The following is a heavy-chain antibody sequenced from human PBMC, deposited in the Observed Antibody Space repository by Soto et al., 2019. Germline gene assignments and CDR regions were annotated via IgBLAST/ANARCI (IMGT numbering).Heavy chain of an antibody. D-gene: IGHD6-13*01. CDR3: ARSFCLAAAGPFDY. Sequence: QVQLQESGPGLVKPSQTLSLTCTVSGGSISSGGYYWSWIRQHPGKGLEWIGYSYYRGSTYYHPSLKSRGTIPVDTSKNPFYLTMSSVTAADTAVYSCARSFCLAAAGPFDYWGQGTLVTVSS. CDR2: SYYRGST. CDR1: GGSISSGGYY. J-gene: IGHJ4*02. V-gene: IGHV4-31*03.